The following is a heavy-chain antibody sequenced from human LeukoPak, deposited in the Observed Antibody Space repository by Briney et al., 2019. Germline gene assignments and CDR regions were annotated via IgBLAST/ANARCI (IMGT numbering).Heavy chain of an antibody. J-gene: IGHJ6*03. CDR1: GGSISSYY. V-gene: IGHV4-4*07. D-gene: IGHD3-10*01. Sequence: SETLSLTCTVSGGSISSYYWSWIRQPAGKGLEWIGRIYTSGSTNYNPSLKSRVTMSVDTSKNQFSLKLSSVTAADTAVYYCARVRVTWGSGSYYMDVWGKGTTVTISS. CDR2: IYTSGST. CDR3: ARVRVTWGSGSYYMDV.